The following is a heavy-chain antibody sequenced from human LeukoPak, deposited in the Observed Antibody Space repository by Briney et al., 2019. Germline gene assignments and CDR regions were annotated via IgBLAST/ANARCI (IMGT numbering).Heavy chain of an antibody. CDR2: INPSGGST. CDR1: GYTFTSYY. V-gene: IGHV1-46*01. CDR3: AARTTGTTAFDY. Sequence: ASVKVSCKASGYTFTSYYMHWVRQAPGQGLEWMGIINPSGGSTSYAQKFQGRVTMTRDTSISTAYMELSRLRSDDTAVYYCAARTTGTTAFDYWGQGTLVTVSS. J-gene: IGHJ4*02. D-gene: IGHD1-1*01.